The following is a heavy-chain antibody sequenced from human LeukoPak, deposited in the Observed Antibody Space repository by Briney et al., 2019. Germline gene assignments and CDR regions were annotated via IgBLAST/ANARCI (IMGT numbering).Heavy chain of an antibody. D-gene: IGHD5-12*01. V-gene: IGHV3-7*03. CDR1: GFTFSTSW. CDR2: IKEDGSVK. J-gene: IGHJ4*02. Sequence: GGSLRLSCVASGFTFSTSWMNWDRQAPGKGLEWVANIKEDGSVKNYVDSVKGRFTISRDNAKNSLYLQMNSLRAEDTALYYCITNGGGDSGYGNFDYWGQGTLVTVSS. CDR3: ITNGGGDSGYGNFDY.